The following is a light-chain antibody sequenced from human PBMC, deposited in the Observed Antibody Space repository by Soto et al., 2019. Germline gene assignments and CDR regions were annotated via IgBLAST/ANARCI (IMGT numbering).Light chain of an antibody. CDR3: QQSRAYPST. Sequence: VMTQSPDFLAVSLLGQAAINSKSSQRSFYNTNSKTYLDWYQQKPGQPPKLLIYWVSTRDSGVPDSFSGSGSGTDFTLTITSLQAEDVAAYYCQQSRAYPSTFGGGTKVDIK. CDR1: QRSFYNTNSKTY. J-gene: IGKJ4*01. V-gene: IGKV4-1*01. CDR2: WVS.